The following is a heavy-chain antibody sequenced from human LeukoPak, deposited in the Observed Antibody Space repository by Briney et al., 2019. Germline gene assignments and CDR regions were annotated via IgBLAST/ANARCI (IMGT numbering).Heavy chain of an antibody. CDR2: IILISPTA. CDR3: ATGRVSDTTLVSWFDT. CDR1: GGTLSTHA. Sequence: ASVKVSCKASGGTLSTHAVSWVRQAPGQGLEWMGGIILISPTANYAQKFQDRVTITMDQYMTYMELSSLRSDDTAVYYCATGRVSDTTLVSWFDTWGQGTLVTVSS. V-gene: IGHV1-69*05. D-gene: IGHD5-18*01. J-gene: IGHJ5*02.